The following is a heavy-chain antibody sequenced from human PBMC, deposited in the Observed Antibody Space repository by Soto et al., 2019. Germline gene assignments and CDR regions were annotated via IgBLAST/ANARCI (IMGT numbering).Heavy chain of an antibody. CDR3: ATDVGAFAY. CDR2: IYSGGST. V-gene: IGHV3-66*01. D-gene: IGHD3-16*01. Sequence: EVQLVESGGGLVQPGGSLRLSCAASGFTVSSNYMTWVRQAPGKGLEWASVIYSGGSTYYEDSVKGRCTISRDNTKNKLYLQMNSLRGEDTSVYYCATDVGAFAYWGQGTLVTVSS. J-gene: IGHJ4*02. CDR1: GFTVSSNY.